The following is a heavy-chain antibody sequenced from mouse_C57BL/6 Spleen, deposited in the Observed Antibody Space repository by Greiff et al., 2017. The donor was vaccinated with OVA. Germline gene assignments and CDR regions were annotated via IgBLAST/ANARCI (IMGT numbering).Heavy chain of an antibody. CDR2: INPYNGDT. CDR1: GYSFTGYF. CDR3: ARSELRPHWYFDV. V-gene: IGHV1-20*01. Sequence: EVQLQQSGPELVKPGDSVKISCKASGYSFTGYFMNWVMQSHGKSLEWIGRINPYNGDTFYNQKFKGKATLTVDKSSSTAHMELRSLTSEDSAVYYCARSELRPHWYFDVWGTGTTVTVSS. J-gene: IGHJ1*03. D-gene: IGHD1-2*01.